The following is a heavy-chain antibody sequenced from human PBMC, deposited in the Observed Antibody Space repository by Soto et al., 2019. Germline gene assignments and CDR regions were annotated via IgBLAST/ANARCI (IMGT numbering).Heavy chain of an antibody. D-gene: IGHD6-19*01. V-gene: IGHV3-33*01. J-gene: IGHJ4*02. Sequence: GGSLRLPCAPSGFTFSRYGIHVFRQATGKGLEWVAVIWYDGSNKYYADSVKGRFTISRDNSKNTLYLQMNSLRAEYTAVYYCARENRYSSGWYPFDYWGQGT. CDR2: IWYDGSNK. CDR1: GFTFSRYG. CDR3: ARENRYSSGWYPFDY.